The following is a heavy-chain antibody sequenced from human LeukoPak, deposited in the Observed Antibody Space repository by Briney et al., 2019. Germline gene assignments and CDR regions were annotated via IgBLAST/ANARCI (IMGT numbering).Heavy chain of an antibody. V-gene: IGHV4-30-2*01. CDR2: IYHSGST. Sequence: PSQTLSLTCTVSGGSISSGGYYWSWIRQPPGKGLEWIGYIYHSGSTYYNPSLKSRVTISVDRSKNQFSLKLSSVTAADTAVYYCARVRYSSSIDYWGQGTLVTVSS. J-gene: IGHJ4*02. CDR3: ARVRYSSSIDY. CDR1: GGSISSGGYY. D-gene: IGHD6-6*01.